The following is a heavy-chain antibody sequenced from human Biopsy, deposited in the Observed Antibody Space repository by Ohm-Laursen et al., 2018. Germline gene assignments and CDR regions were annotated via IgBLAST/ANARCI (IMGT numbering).Heavy chain of an antibody. CDR1: GDSISSYY. D-gene: IGHD3-22*01. J-gene: IGHJ2*01. CDR2: VYYTGST. CDR3: ARDRGYYSDRTVPGYFDL. Sequence: SETLSLTCTVSGDSISSYYWSWIRQPPGKGLQGIGYVYYTGSTDYNPSLQSRVTISVDTSKNHFSLRLRSVTPAETAIYYCARDRGYYSDRTVPGYFDLWGRGTLVTVSS. V-gene: IGHV4-59*01.